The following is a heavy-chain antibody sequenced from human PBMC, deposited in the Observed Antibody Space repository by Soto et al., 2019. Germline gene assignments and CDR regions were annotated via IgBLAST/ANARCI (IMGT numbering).Heavy chain of an antibody. J-gene: IGHJ6*02. CDR3: ARAEYYEFWSGYYRPYYYGMDV. CDR2: INHSGST. CDR1: GGSFSGYY. V-gene: IGHV4-34*01. D-gene: IGHD3-3*01. Sequence: PSETLSLTCAVYGGSFSGYYWSWIRQPPGKGLEWVGEINHSGSTNYNPSLKSRVTISVDTSKNLFSLKLSSVTAADTAVYYCARAEYYEFWSGYYRPYYYGMDVWGQGTTVTVSS.